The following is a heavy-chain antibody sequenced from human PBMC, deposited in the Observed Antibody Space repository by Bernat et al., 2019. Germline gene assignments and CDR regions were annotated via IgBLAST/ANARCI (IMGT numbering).Heavy chain of an antibody. CDR1: SGSFSGYY. V-gene: IGHV4-34*01. J-gene: IGHJ4*02. Sequence: QVQLQQWGAGLLKPSETLSLTCAVYSGSFSGYYWSWIRQPPGKGLEWIGEINHSGSTNYNPSLKSRVTISVDTSKNQFSLKLSSVTAADTAVYYCARGFGHYDSSGYYYADYFDYWGQGTLVTVSS. CDR3: ARGFGHYDSSGYYYADYFDY. D-gene: IGHD3-22*01. CDR2: INHSGST.